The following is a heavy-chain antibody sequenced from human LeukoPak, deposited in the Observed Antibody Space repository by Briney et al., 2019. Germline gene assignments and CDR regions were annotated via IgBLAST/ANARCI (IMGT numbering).Heavy chain of an antibody. CDR3: ARRTITGTIFGSKTTIDAFDI. CDR2: IYYSGST. CDR1: GGSISSSSYY. D-gene: IGHD1-7*01. V-gene: IGHV4-39*07. Sequence: SETLSLTCTVSGGSISSSSYYWGWIRQPPGKGLEWIASIYYSGSTYYNPSLKSRVTISVDTSKNQFSLKLSSVTAADTAVYYCARRTITGTIFGSKTTIDAFDIWGQGTMVTVSS. J-gene: IGHJ3*02.